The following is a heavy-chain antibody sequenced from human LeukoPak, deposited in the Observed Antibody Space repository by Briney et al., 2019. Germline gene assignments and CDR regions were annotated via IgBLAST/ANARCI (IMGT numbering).Heavy chain of an antibody. J-gene: IGHJ6*02. CDR1: GFTFSSYS. Sequence: GGSLRLSCAASGFTFSSYSMNWVRQAPGKGLEWVSSISSSSYIYYADSVKGRFTISRDNAKNSLYLQMNSLRAEDTAVYYCAREEYSYGRPYGMDVWGQGTTVTVSS. D-gene: IGHD5-18*01. CDR2: ISSSSYI. CDR3: AREEYSYGRPYGMDV. V-gene: IGHV3-21*01.